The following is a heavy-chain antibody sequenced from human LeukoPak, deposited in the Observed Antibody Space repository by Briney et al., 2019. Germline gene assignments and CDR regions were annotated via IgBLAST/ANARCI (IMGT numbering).Heavy chain of an antibody. J-gene: IGHJ5*02. CDR1: GGSISSSNYY. CDR2: IYYSGST. Sequence: SETLSLTCTVSGGSISSSNYYWAWIRQPPGKGLEWIGNIYYSGSTYYNPSLQSRVTLSVDTSKNQSSLKLSSATAADTAVYHCATLVGSGSYEDWFDPWGQGTLVTVSS. CDR3: ATLVGSGSYEDWFDP. V-gene: IGHV4-39*01. D-gene: IGHD3-10*02.